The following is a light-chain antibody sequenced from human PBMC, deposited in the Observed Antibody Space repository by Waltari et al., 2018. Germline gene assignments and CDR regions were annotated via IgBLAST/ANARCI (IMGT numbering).Light chain of an antibody. V-gene: IGLV2-14*03. CDR1: ATAVGGYNY. Sequence: QSALTQPASVAGSPGQSITISCTGTATAVGGYNYVSWYQPHPGKAPKLIIFDVRSRPSGISNRFSGSKFGNTASLTISGVQPEDEADYYCCSFTSSSTWVFGGGTKLTVL. J-gene: IGLJ3*02. CDR2: DVR. CDR3: CSFTSSSTWV.